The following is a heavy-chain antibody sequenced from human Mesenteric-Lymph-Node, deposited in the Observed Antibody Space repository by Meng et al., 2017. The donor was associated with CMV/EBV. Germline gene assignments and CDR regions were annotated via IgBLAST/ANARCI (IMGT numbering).Heavy chain of an antibody. D-gene: IGHD3-9*01. CDR2: INPKTGGR. J-gene: IGHJ4*02. V-gene: IGHV1-2*06. Sequence: QVQLGQSGAEVKKPGASVRVSCKASGYTFIDYYINWVRQAPGQGLEWMGRINPKTGGRSYAQNFQGRVTITRDTSINTAYMEVNRLNSDDTAMYYCARDRDTDWYSPFDYWGPGTLVTVSS. CDR1: GYTFIDYY. CDR3: ARDRDTDWYSPFDY.